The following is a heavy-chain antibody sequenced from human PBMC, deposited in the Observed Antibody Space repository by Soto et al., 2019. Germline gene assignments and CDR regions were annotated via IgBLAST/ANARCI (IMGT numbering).Heavy chain of an antibody. D-gene: IGHD4-17*01. CDR1: GFTFSSYW. CDR3: ARDRGDDYGDYIDFFDY. Sequence: GGSLRLSCAASGFTFSSYWMHWVRQAPGKGLVWVSRINSDGSSTSYADSVKGRFTISGDNAKNTLYLQMNSLRAEDTAVYYCARDRGDDYGDYIDFFDYWGQGTLVTVSS. J-gene: IGHJ4*02. CDR2: INSDGSST. V-gene: IGHV3-74*01.